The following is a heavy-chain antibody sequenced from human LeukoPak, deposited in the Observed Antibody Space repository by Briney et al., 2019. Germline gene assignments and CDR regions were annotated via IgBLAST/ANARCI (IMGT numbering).Heavy chain of an antibody. J-gene: IGHJ6*03. D-gene: IGHD6-19*01. CDR3: ARGRTVAGTYYYYYYMDV. V-gene: IGHV1-8*03. Sequence: ASVKVSCKASGYTFTSYDINWVRQATGQGLEWMGRMNPNSGNTGYAQKFQGRVTITRNTSISTAYMELSSLRSEDTAVYYCARGRTVAGTYYYYYYMDVWGKGTTVTVSS. CDR1: GYTFTSYD. CDR2: MNPNSGNT.